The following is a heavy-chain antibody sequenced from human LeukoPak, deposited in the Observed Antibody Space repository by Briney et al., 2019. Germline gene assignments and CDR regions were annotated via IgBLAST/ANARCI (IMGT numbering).Heavy chain of an antibody. CDR2: IKQDGSEK. V-gene: IGHV3-7*03. J-gene: IGHJ4*02. Sequence: PGRSLRLSCAASGFTFSSYGMHWVRQAPGKGLEWVANIKQDGSEKYYVDSVKGRFTISRDNAKNSLYLQMNSLRAEDTAVYYCARVTYMEQWLVQGSFDYWGQGTLVTVSS. D-gene: IGHD6-19*01. CDR3: ARVTYMEQWLVQGSFDY. CDR1: GFTFSSYG.